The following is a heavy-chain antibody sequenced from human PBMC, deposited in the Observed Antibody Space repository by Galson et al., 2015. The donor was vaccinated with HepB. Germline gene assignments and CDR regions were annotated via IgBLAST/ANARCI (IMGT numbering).Heavy chain of an antibody. D-gene: IGHD3-3*02. CDR2: IEQDGGET. V-gene: IGHV3-7*03. Sequence: SLRLSCAASGFSFRTYWMTWVRPSPGKGLEWVSNIEQDGGETYYLDSVKGRFTISRDNAKSSVYLQMNSLRAEDTAVYYCARISPWWGQGTLVTVSS. J-gene: IGHJ4*02. CDR3: ARISPW. CDR1: GFSFRTYW.